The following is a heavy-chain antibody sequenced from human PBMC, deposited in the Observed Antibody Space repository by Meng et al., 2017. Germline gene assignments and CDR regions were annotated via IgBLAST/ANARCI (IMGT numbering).Heavy chain of an antibody. J-gene: IGHJ4*02. CDR3: AKRHEDILTGYYPPFDY. CDR2: ISGSGGST. D-gene: IGHD3-9*01. V-gene: IGHV3-23*01. CDR1: GFTFSSYA. Sequence: GESLKISCAASGFTFSSYAMSWVRQAPGKGLEWVSAISGSGGSTYYADSVKGRFTISRDNSKNTLYLQMNSLRAEDTAVYYCAKRHEDILTGYYPPFDYWGQGTPVT.